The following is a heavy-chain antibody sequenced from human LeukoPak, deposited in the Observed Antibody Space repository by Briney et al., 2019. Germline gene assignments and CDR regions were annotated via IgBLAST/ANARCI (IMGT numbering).Heavy chain of an antibody. Sequence: ASVTVSCMASGYTFTNYAMNWVRQAPGQGLEWMGWINTNTGNPAYAQGFTGRFVFSLDTSVSTAYLQISSLKAEDTAVYYCARGGRFYYDSGSYSTRYYFDFWGQGTLVTVSS. CDR1: GYTFTNYA. CDR3: ARGGRFYYDSGSYSTRYYFDF. D-gene: IGHD3-10*01. CDR2: INTNTGNP. V-gene: IGHV7-4-1*02. J-gene: IGHJ4*02.